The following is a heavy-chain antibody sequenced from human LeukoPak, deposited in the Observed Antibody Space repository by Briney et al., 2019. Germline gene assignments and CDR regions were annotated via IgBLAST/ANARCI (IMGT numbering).Heavy chain of an antibody. CDR2: INHSGST. D-gene: IGHD3-9*01. J-gene: IGHJ5*02. V-gene: IGHV4-34*01. CDR3: ARGRTGRYFEAYNWFDP. Sequence: PSETLPLTCAVYGGSFSGYYWSWIRQPPGKGLEWIGEINHSGSTNYNPSLKSRVTISVDTSKNQFSLKLSSVTAADTAVYYCARGRTGRYFEAYNWFDPWGQGTLVTVSS. CDR1: GGSFSGYY.